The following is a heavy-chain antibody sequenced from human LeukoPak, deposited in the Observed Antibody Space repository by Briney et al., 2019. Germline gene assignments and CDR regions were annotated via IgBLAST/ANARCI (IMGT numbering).Heavy chain of an antibody. V-gene: IGHV3-7*03. CDR1: GFTFSNYW. CDR3: ARLRTFDY. D-gene: IGHD1-14*01. CDR2: IMQDGSEK. Sequence: GGSLRLSCAAPGFTFSNYWMSWVRQAPGKGLEWVANIMQDGSEKYYVGSVKGRFTISRDNADNSLYLQMNSLRAEDTAVYYCARLRTFDYWGQGTLVTVSS. J-gene: IGHJ4*02.